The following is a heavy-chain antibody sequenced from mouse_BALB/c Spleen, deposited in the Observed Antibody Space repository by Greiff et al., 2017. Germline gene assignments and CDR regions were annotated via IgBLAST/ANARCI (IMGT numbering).Heavy chain of an antibody. J-gene: IGHJ4*01. D-gene: IGHD1-1*01. CDR2: INPGSGGT. CDR3: ARRGSTVYAMDY. CDR1: GYAFTNYF. V-gene: IGHV1-54*01. Sequence: QVHVKQSGAELVRPGTSVKVSCKASGYAFTNYFIEWVKQRPGQGLEWIGVINPGSGGTNYNEKFKGKATLTADKSSSTAYMQLSSLTSDDSAVYFCARRGSTVYAMDYWGQGTSVTVSS.